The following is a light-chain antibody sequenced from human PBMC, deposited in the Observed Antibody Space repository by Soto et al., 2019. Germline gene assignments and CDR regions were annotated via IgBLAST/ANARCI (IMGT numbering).Light chain of an antibody. V-gene: IGLV2-8*01. CDR1: SRDVGGYNY. CDR2: EVS. CDR3: SSYAGSNILV. J-gene: IGLJ2*01. Sequence: QAALAQPPTASGSPGQSVTISCTGTSRDVGGYNYVSWYQQHPGKAPKSMIYEVSKRPSGVPDRFSGSKSGNTASLTVSGLQAEDEADYYCSSYAGSNILVFGGGTKVTVL.